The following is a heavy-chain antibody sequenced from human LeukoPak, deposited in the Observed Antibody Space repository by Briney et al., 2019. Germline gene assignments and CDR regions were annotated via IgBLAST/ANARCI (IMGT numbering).Heavy chain of an antibody. D-gene: IGHD3-10*01. Sequence: GGSLRLSCAASGFTFSNYAMSWVRQAPEKGLEWVSAISGSAGSTYYADSVKGRFTISRDNSKSTLYLQMNTLRAEDTAVYYCAKRIGSDGSGSYPYYFDYWGQGTLVTVSS. V-gene: IGHV3-23*01. J-gene: IGHJ4*02. CDR3: AKRIGSDGSGSYPYYFDY. CDR2: ISGSAGST. CDR1: GFTFSNYA.